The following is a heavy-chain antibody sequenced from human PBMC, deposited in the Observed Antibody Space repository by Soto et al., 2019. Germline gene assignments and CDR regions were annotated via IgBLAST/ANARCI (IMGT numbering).Heavy chain of an antibody. CDR1: GFIFSSFG. J-gene: IGHJ4*02. Sequence: QVQLVESGGGVVQPGRSLRLSCAASGFIFSSFGMHWVRQAPGKGLEWVAHIWYDGSNTYYADSVKGRFTISRDNSRNTLYLQMNSLRAEDTALYHCVRDHLGSGGHFDYWGQGTLVTVSS. D-gene: IGHD7-27*01. CDR3: VRDHLGSGGHFDY. CDR2: IWYDGSNT. V-gene: IGHV3-33*01.